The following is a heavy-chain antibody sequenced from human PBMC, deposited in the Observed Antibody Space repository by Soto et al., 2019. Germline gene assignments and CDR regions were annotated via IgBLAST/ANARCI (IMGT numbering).Heavy chain of an antibody. D-gene: IGHD3-10*01. CDR3: AKDAFYYYGSGSYYNVFWYFDY. CDR2: ISGSGGST. J-gene: IGHJ4*02. CDR1: GFTFSSYA. V-gene: IGHV3-23*01. Sequence: PGGSLRLSCAASGFTFSSYAMSWVRQAPGKGLEWVSAISGSGGSTYYADSVKGRFTISRDNSKNTLYLQMNSLRAEDTAVYYCAKDAFYYYGSGSYYNVFWYFDYWGQGTLVTVSS.